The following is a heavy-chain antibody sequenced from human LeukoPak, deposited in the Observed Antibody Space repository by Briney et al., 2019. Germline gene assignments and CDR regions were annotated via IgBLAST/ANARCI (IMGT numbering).Heavy chain of an antibody. V-gene: IGHV3-53*01. J-gene: IGHJ4*02. CDR2: IYGGGTT. Sequence: PGGSLRLSCAASGFTVSNNYMSWVRQAPGKGLEWVSLIYGGGTTYYADSVKGRFTISSDSSENKLYLQMNSLRAEDTAVYYCARAPNYGDYGGQWGRGTLVTVSS. D-gene: IGHD4-17*01. CDR1: GFTVSNNY. CDR3: ARAPNYGDYGGQ.